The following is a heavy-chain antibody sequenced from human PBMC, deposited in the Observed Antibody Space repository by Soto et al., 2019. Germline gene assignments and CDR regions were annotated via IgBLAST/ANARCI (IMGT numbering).Heavy chain of an antibody. Sequence: SETLSLTCTVSGGSISSGGYYWSWIRQHPGKGLEWIGYIYYSGSTYYNPSLKSRVTISVDTSKTQFSLKLSSVTAADTAVYYCARAITIFGVVIIQIQFVDWGQGTLVTIAS. CDR1: GGSISSGGYY. J-gene: IGHJ4*02. CDR2: IYYSGST. CDR3: ARAITIFGVVIIQIQFVD. D-gene: IGHD3-3*01. V-gene: IGHV4-31*03.